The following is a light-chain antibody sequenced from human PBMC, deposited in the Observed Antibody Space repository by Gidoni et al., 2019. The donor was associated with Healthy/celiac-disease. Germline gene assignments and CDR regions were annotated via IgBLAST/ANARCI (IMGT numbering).Light chain of an antibody. V-gene: IGKV1-5*03. J-gene: IGKJ4*01. CDR1: QSISNW. CDR2: KAS. Sequence: DIQMTQSPSTLSASVGDRVTITCRASQSISNWLAWYQQKPGKAPKLLIYKASSLESGVPSRFSGSGSGTEFTLTISRLHPDDFATYYCQQYNSYSLSFGGGTKVEIK. CDR3: QQYNSYSLS.